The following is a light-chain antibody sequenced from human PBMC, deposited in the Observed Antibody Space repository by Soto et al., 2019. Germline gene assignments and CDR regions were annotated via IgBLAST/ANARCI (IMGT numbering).Light chain of an antibody. J-gene: IGKJ5*01. CDR3: QQYNYWPPIT. CDR2: GAS. V-gene: IGKV3-15*01. CDR1: QSVTSN. Sequence: EIVMTQSPGTLSVSPGERATLSCRASQSVTSNLAWYQQKPGQAPRLLIYGASTRATGVPARFSGSGSGTEFTLTISSLQSEDFSVYYCQQYNYWPPITFGQGTRLEIK.